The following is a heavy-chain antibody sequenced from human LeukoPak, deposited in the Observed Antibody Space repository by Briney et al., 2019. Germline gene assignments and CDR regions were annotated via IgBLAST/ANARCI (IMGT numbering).Heavy chain of an antibody. D-gene: IGHD3-10*01. J-gene: IGHJ6*04. CDR1: GGTFSSYA. V-gene: IGHV1-69*06. CDR3: ARYFFSGSGSYYSPSVYYYGMDV. Sequence: ASVKVSCKASGGTFSSYAISWVRQAPGQGLEWMGGIIPILGTANYAQKFQGRVTITADKSTSTAYMELSSLRSEDTAVYYCARYFFSGSGSYYSPSVYYYGMDVWGKGTTVTVSS. CDR2: IIPILGTA.